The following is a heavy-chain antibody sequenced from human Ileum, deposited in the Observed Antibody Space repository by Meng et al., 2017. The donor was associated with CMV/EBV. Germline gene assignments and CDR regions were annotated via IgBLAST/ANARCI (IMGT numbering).Heavy chain of an antibody. CDR1: GDSVSTNNVA. J-gene: IGHJ4*02. V-gene: IGHV6-1*01. CDR2: TAYRSKWDY. CDR3: ARESELLRFDH. Sequence: QIQRNQAGPGLVNPSPTLSLTGDISGDSVSTNNVAWTWIRQSPLRGLEWLGRTAYRSKWDYEYSVSVESRITISPDTSKNQFSLHLRSVTPEDTAIYYCARESELLRFDHWGQGTLVTVSS. D-gene: IGHD6-6*01.